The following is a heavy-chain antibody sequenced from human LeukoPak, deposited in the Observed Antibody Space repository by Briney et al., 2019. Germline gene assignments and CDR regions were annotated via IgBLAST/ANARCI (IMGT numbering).Heavy chain of an antibody. V-gene: IGHV1-2*02. Sequence: ASVTDSRKASGYTFTDYYMHWVRQAPGQELEWMGWLNPNSGDTNYAQKFQGRVSMTRDTSISTAYMDLSDLRSDDTAVYYCARGRNIEMTTMTGGSDYWGQGTLVTVSS. CDR1: GYTFTDYY. CDR2: LNPNSGDT. D-gene: IGHD5-24*01. J-gene: IGHJ4*02. CDR3: ARGRNIEMTTMTGGSDY.